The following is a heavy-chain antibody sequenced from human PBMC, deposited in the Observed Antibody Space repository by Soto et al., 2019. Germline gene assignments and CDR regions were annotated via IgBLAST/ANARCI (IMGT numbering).Heavy chain of an antibody. CDR2: IYYSGST. D-gene: IGHD1-1*01. J-gene: IGHJ6*03. CDR1: GGSISSGGYY. V-gene: IGHV4-31*03. CDR3: ARKVGLRGETGYYYMDV. Sequence: SETLSLTCTVSGGSISSGGYYWSWIRQHPGKGLEWIGYIYYSGSTYYNPSLKSRVTISVDTSKNQFSLGLSSVTAADTAVYYCARKVGLRGETGYYYMDVWGKGTTVTVSS.